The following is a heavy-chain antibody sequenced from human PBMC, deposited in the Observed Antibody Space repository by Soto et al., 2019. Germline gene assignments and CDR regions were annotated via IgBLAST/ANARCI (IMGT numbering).Heavy chain of an antibody. CDR1: GASISGGGNS. J-gene: IGHJ4*02. D-gene: IGHD2-15*01. CDR2: VHHTGST. CDR3: ARTDVYSSKGDYFDS. Sequence: SETLSLTCAVSGASISGGGNSWNWIRQPPGKGLEWIGYVHHTGSTYYTPSLKSRVTISLDRSQNQFSLKLTSVTAADTAVYYCARTDVYSSKGDYFDSWGQGALVTVAS. V-gene: IGHV4-30-2*01.